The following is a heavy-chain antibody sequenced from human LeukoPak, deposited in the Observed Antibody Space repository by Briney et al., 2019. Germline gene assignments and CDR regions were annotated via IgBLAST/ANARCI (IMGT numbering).Heavy chain of an antibody. CDR1: GFTFNSHS. Sequence: GGSLRLSCLASGFTFNSHSMSWVRQAPGKGLEWVAVISYDGSNKYYVDSVKGRFTISRDNSKNTLYLQMNSLRAEDTAVYYCARTYNNGWYYFDYWGQGTQVTVSS. V-gene: IGHV3-30-3*01. CDR3: ARTYNNGWYYFDY. CDR2: ISYDGSNK. J-gene: IGHJ4*02. D-gene: IGHD6-19*01.